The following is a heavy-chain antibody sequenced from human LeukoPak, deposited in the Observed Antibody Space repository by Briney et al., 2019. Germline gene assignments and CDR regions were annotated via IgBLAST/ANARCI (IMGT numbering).Heavy chain of an antibody. CDR3: AKDSPPTSEWLPDY. CDR1: GFTVSSNY. V-gene: IGHV3-53*05. D-gene: IGHD3-3*01. J-gene: IGHJ4*02. CDR2: IYVDGST. Sequence: GGSLRLSCAASGFTVSSNYMSWVRQAPGKGLEWVSVIYVDGSTYYADSVKGRFTISRDNSKSALFLHMDTVRADDTAFYYCAKDSPPTSEWLPDYWGQGTLVSVSS.